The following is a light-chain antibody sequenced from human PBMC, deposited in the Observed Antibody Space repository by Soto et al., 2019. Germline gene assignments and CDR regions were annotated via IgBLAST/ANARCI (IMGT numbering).Light chain of an antibody. CDR2: ETT. Sequence: QSVLTQPASVSGSPGQSITISCTGTSSNVGPYHLVSWYQHHPGKVPQLIIYETTKRPSGVSNRFSGSKSGNTASLTISGLQAEDEAEYYCSSYTNINTRACVFGTGTKVTVL. CDR3: SSYTNINTRACV. V-gene: IGLV2-14*02. CDR1: SSNVGPYHL. J-gene: IGLJ1*01.